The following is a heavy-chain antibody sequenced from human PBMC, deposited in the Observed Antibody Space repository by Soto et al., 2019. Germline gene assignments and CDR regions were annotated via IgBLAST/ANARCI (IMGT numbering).Heavy chain of an antibody. CDR3: ASAAVTGTAGLDF. CDR1: GYTFSGLY. D-gene: IGHD6-19*01. J-gene: IGHJ4*02. CDR2: INPNSGGT. V-gene: IGHV1-2*02. Sequence: QVLLLQSGAEVKKPGASVKVSCKASGYTFSGLYMHWVRQAPGQGLEWMGWINPNSGGTKSAEKFQGRVTMTRDTSISTAYMELSRLTSDDTAVYYCASAAVTGTAGLDFWVQGTQVTVSS.